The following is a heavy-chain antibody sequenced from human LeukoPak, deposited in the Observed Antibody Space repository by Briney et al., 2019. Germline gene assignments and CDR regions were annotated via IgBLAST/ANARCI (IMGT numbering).Heavy chain of an antibody. V-gene: IGHV4-59*12. Sequence: PSETLSLTCTVSGGSISSYYWSWIRQPPGKGLEWIGYIYYGGSTNYNPSLKSRVTISVDTSKNQFSLKLSSVTAADTAVYYCARVGVRAGYYYYYMDVWGKGTTVTVSS. CDR3: ARVGVRAGYYYYYMDV. CDR2: IYYGGST. CDR1: GGSISSYY. J-gene: IGHJ6*03.